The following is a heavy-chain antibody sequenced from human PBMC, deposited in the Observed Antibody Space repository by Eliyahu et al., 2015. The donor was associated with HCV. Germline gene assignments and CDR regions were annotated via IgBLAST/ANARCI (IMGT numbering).Heavy chain of an antibody. V-gene: IGHV4-59*01. CDR1: GGXISSYY. CDR3: ASNAHFGYSGYDFRYYYGMDV. J-gene: IGHJ6*02. CDR2: IYYSGST. Sequence: QVQLQESGPGLVKPSETLSLTCTVSGGXISSYYWSWIRQPPGKGLEWIGYIYYSGSTNYNPSLKSRVTISVDTSKNQFSLKLSSVTAADTAVYYCASNAHFGYSGYDFRYYYGMDVWGQGTTVTVSS. D-gene: IGHD5-12*01.